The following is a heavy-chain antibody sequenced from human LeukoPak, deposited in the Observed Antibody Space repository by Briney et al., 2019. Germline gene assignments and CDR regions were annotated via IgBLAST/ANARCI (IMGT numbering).Heavy chain of an antibody. CDR2: ISYDGSTK. J-gene: IGHJ6*03. D-gene: IGHD6-13*01. CDR1: GFTFSTYG. V-gene: IGHV3-30*18. CDR3: AKEGFSRGYYYYYYMDV. Sequence: QAGGTLRLSCTASGFTFSTYGMHWVRQAPGKGLEWVTLISYDGSTKYYADPVKGRFTISRDNSKNTLYVQMNSLRTEDTAVYYCAKEGFSRGYYYYYYMDVWGKGTTVTVSS.